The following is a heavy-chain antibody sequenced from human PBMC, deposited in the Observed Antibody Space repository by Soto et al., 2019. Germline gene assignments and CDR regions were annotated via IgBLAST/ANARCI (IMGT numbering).Heavy chain of an antibody. D-gene: IGHD2-21*01. CDR3: ATLPPRIVVSLLPIPT. J-gene: IGHJ5*02. V-gene: IGHV4-59*01. Sequence: ETLSLTCTVSGGSISSYYWSWIRQPPGKGLEWIGYIYYSGSTNYNPSLKSRVTISVDTSKNQFSLKLSSVTAADTAVYYCATLPPRIVVSLLPIPTWGQGILVTVSS. CDR1: GGSISSYY. CDR2: IYYSGST.